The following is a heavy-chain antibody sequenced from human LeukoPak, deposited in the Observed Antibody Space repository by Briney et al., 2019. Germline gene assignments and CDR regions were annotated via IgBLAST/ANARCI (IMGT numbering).Heavy chain of an antibody. Sequence: ASVKVSCKASGYTFTGYYMHWVRQAPGQGLEWMGWINPNSGGTNYAQKFQGRVTMTRDTSIRTAYMELSRLRSDDTAVYYCARETELVVPPASNWFDPWGQGTLVTVSS. CDR2: INPNSGGT. CDR3: ARETELVVPPASNWFDP. V-gene: IGHV1-2*02. D-gene: IGHD2-2*01. J-gene: IGHJ5*02. CDR1: GYTFTGYY.